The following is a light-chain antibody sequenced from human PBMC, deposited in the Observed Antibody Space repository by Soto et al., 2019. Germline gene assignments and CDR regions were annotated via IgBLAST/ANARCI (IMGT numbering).Light chain of an antibody. CDR1: QDIREF. CDR3: QQYYSVPLT. J-gene: IGKJ4*01. V-gene: IGKV1-33*01. Sequence: DIQMTQSPSSLSATVGDRVTITCQASQDIREFLNWYQQKPGKAPKLLINGASNLETGVPSRFSGSGSGTDFTFTISSLQPEDIATYYCQQYYSVPLTFGGGSMV. CDR2: GAS.